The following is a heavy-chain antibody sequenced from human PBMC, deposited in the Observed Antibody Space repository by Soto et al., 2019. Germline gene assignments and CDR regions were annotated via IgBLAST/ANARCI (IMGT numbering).Heavy chain of an antibody. CDR3: ARETEELISNFAY. D-gene: IGHD1-26*01. Sequence: EVQLVESGRRLVKPGGSLRLSCAASGFTFTRYSMNWVRQAPGKGFEWVSSISSTTNYIYYGESMKGRFTISRNNAKDSLLLEMNSLRAEDTGVYSWARETEELISNFAYWGQGTLV. V-gene: IGHV3-21*06. J-gene: IGHJ4*02. CDR2: ISSTTNYI. CDR1: GFTFTRYS.